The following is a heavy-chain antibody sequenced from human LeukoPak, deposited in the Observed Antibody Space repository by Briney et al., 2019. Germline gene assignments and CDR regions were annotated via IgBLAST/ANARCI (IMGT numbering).Heavy chain of an antibody. V-gene: IGHV3-30*02. D-gene: IGHD3-22*01. J-gene: IGHJ4*02. Sequence: GGSLRLSCAASGFTFSSYGMHWVRQAPGKGLEWVAFIRYDGSNKYYADSVKGRFTISRDNSKNTLYLQMNSPRAEDTAVYYCAKAPGGYYYFYDYWGQGTLVTVSS. CDR2: IRYDGSNK. CDR1: GFTFSSYG. CDR3: AKAPGGYYYFYDY.